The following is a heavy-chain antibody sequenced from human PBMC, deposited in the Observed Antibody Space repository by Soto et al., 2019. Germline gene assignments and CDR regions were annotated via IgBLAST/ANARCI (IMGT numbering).Heavy chain of an antibody. J-gene: IGHJ4*02. V-gene: IGHV1-18*01. D-gene: IGHD3-22*01. Sequence: ASVKVSCKASGYTFTSYGISWVRQAPGQGLEWMGWISAYNGNTNYAQKLQGRVTMTTDTSTSTAYMELRSPRSDDTAVYYCARDYYDSSGAYFDYWGQGTLVTVSS. CDR3: ARDYYDSSGAYFDY. CDR2: ISAYNGNT. CDR1: GYTFTSYG.